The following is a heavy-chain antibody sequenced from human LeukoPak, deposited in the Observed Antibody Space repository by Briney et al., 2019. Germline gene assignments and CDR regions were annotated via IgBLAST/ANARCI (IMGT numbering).Heavy chain of an antibody. V-gene: IGHV4-59*01. Sequence: SETLSLTCTVSGGSISSYYWSWIRQPPGKGLEWIGYIYYSGSTNYNPSLKSRVTISVDPSKNQFSLKLSSVTAADTAVYYCARTIWFGEYYYFDYWGQGTLVTVSS. J-gene: IGHJ4*02. CDR2: IYYSGST. CDR1: GGSISSYY. D-gene: IGHD3-10*01. CDR3: ARTIWFGEYYYFDY.